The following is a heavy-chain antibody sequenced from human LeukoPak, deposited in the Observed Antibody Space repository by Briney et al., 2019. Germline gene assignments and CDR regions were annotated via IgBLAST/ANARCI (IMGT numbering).Heavy chain of an antibody. J-gene: IGHJ6*02. CDR2: IFGDGGHT. CDR1: GFTFSSYA. D-gene: IGHD3-16*01. CDR3: ARVGDWSYYFGMDA. Sequence: PGGSLRLSCAASGFTFSSYAMSWVRQPPGKGLEWVSAIFGDGGHTYYADSVKGRFTISRDNSKNTLYLQMNSLRAGDTAVYYCARVGDWSYYFGMDAWGQGTTVSVSS. V-gene: IGHV3-23*01.